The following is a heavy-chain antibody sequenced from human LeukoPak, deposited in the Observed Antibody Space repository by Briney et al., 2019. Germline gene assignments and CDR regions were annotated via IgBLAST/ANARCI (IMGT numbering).Heavy chain of an antibody. CDR1: GGSISSSTYY. CDR2: IYCTGGT. V-gene: IGHV4-39*01. D-gene: IGHD3-3*01. J-gene: IGHJ4*02. CDR3: ARGGVVVPIDY. Sequence: SETLSLTCTVSGGSISSSTYYWGWIRQPPGKGLEWIGSIYCTGGTYYNPSLRSRVSVSVATSKKQFSLKLSSVTAADTAVYYCARGGVVVPIDYWGQGTLVTVSS.